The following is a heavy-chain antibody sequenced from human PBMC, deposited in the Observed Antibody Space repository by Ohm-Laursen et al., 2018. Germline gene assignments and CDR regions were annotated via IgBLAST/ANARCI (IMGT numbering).Heavy chain of an antibody. Sequence: SLRLSCTASGFTLSSYWMHWVRQAPGKGLVWVSHMNSDGSTTNYADSVKGRFTISRDNAKNTLFLQMHSLRAEDTAVYYCTRGATLDVWGQGTTVTVSS. V-gene: IGHV3-74*01. CDR1: GFTLSSYW. CDR2: MNSDGSTT. J-gene: IGHJ6*02. CDR3: TRGATLDV. D-gene: IGHD5-12*01.